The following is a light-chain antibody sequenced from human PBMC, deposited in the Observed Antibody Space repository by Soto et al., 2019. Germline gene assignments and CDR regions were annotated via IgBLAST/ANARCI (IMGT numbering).Light chain of an antibody. CDR1: QSISRN. CDR2: AAS. CDR3: QQSYTTASIN. V-gene: IGKV1-39*01. Sequence: DIQMTQSPSSLSASVGDRVTITCRASQSISRNLNWYQHKPGKAPKLLIYAASSLQNGVPSRFSGGGSGTEFTLSISSLQHEDFGTYYCQQSYTTASINFGQGTRLEIK. J-gene: IGKJ5*01.